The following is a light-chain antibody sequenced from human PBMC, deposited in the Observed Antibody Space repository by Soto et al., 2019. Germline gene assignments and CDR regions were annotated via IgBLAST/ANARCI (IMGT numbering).Light chain of an antibody. CDR2: DVS. CDR1: QGVSTN. J-gene: IGKJ5*01. CDR3: QQYDNWPFS. Sequence: IVMTQSPGSLSVSPGVRATLSCRAGQGVSTNFAWYQQKSGQSPRLLIYDVSVRATGVPARFSGTGSETDFNLTISGLQSEDSAVYFCQQYDNWPFSFGQGTRLEIK. V-gene: IGKV3-15*01.